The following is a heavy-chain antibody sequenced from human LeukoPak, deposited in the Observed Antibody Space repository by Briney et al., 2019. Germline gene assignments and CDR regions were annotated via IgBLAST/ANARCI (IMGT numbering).Heavy chain of an antibody. J-gene: IGHJ5*02. Sequence: GGSLRLSCAASGFTFSNYAMHWVRQAPGKGLEWVAVISYDGSNQYYADPVMGRFTISRDNSKNTLYLQMNSLRPEDTAVYYCARHCIMVRGHNWFDPWGQGTLVTVSS. CDR1: GFTFSNYA. CDR3: ARHCIMVRGHNWFDP. V-gene: IGHV3-30*04. CDR2: ISYDGSNQ. D-gene: IGHD3-10*01.